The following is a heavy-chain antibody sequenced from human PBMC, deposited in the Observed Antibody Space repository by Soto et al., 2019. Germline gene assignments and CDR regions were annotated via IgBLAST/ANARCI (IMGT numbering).Heavy chain of an antibody. CDR1: GFTFTTSA. V-gene: IGHV1-58*01. CDR2: IVVGSGKT. Sequence: QMQLVQSGPEVKKPGTSVKVSCKTSGFTFTTSAVQWVRQARGQRLEWIGWIVVGSGKTNYAQKFQDRVAITRDTSTSTSYLEMTGLTSADTAAYYCAADTLQKAVWGQGTLVTVSS. D-gene: IGHD3-10*01. J-gene: IGHJ4*02. CDR3: AADTLQKAV.